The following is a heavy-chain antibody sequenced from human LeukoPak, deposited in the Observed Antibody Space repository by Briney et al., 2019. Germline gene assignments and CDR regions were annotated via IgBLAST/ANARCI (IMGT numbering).Heavy chain of an antibody. Sequence: GGSLRLSCAASGFTFSSYAMSWVRQAPGKGLEWVSGITGSGGSTYYADSVKGRFTISRDNSKNTVYLQMNSLRVEDTAVYYCTPTITAAGYWGQGTLVTVSS. J-gene: IGHJ4*02. CDR2: ITGSGGST. CDR1: GFTFSSYA. V-gene: IGHV3-23*01. D-gene: IGHD1-14*01. CDR3: TPTITAAGY.